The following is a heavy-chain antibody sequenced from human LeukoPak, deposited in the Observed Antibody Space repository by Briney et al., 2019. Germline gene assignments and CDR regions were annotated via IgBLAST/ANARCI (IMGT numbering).Heavy chain of an antibody. D-gene: IGHD1-26*01. V-gene: IGHV4-59*12. CDR1: GGSISSYY. J-gene: IGHJ4*02. Sequence: SETLSLTCTVSGGSISSYYWSWIRQPPGKGLEWIGSIYYSGSTYYNPSLKSRVTISVDTSKNQFSLKLSSVTAADTAVYYCARGGATTGVDYWGQGTLVTVSS. CDR2: IYYSGST. CDR3: ARGGATTGVDY.